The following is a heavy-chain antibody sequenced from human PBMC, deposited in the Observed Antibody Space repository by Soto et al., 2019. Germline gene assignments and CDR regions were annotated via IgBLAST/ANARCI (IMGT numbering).Heavy chain of an antibody. Sequence: GESLKISCKGSGYSFTSYWIGWVRQMPGKGLEWMGIIYPGDSDTRYSPSFQGQVTISADKSISTAYLQWSSLKASDTAMYYCARHIVLMESLYYFDYWGQGTLVTVSS. D-gene: IGHD2-8*01. CDR2: IYPGDSDT. J-gene: IGHJ4*02. V-gene: IGHV5-51*01. CDR3: ARHIVLMESLYYFDY. CDR1: GYSFTSYW.